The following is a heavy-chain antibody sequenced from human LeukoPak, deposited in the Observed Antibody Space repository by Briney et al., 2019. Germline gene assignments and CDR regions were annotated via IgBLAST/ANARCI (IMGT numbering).Heavy chain of an antibody. CDR1: GFTFSSDW. J-gene: IGHJ4*02. D-gene: IGHD6-13*01. V-gene: IGHV3-48*04. CDR3: AREPTYTSTWYTSCDY. Sequence: PGGSLRLSCAASGFTFSSDWMIWVRQAPGKGLEWVSFVSSSGRSVSYADSVKGRFTISRDNAKNSVYLQMNSLRAEDTAVYYCAREPTYTSTWYTSCDYWGQGILVTVSS. CDR2: VSSSGRSV.